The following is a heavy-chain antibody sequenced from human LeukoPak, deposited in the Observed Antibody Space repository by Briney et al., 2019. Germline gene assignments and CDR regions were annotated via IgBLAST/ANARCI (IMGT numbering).Heavy chain of an antibody. J-gene: IGHJ4*02. CDR3: GRSVAAADDY. V-gene: IGHV3-23*01. Sequence: GGSLRLSCAASGFTFSSYAMSWVRQAPGKGLEWASAISGSGGSTYYADSVKGRFTISRDNSKNTLYLQMNSLRAEDTAVYYCGRSVAAADDYWGQGTLVTVSS. CDR2: ISGSGGST. D-gene: IGHD6-13*01. CDR1: GFTFSSYA.